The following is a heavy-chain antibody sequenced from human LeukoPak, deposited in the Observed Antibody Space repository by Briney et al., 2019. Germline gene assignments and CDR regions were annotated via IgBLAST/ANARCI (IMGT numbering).Heavy chain of an antibody. J-gene: IGHJ4*02. Sequence: PSETLSLTCAVYGGSFSGYYWSWIRQPPGKGLEWTGEINHSGSTNYNPSLKSRVTISVDTSKNQFSLKLSSVIAADTAVYFCARVRVNYFDYWGQGNLVTVSP. CDR3: ARVRVNYFDY. D-gene: IGHD3-10*01. CDR2: INHSGST. V-gene: IGHV4-34*01. CDR1: GGSFSGYY.